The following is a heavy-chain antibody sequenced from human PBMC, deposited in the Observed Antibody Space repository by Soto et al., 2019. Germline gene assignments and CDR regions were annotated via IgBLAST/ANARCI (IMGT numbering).Heavy chain of an antibody. J-gene: IGHJ5*02. Sequence: QVQLQESGPGLVKPSQTLSLTCSVSGGSISSGGYYWSWVSQHPGKGLEWIGYIYSSGITYHNPSLESRVSISIDTSKNHFSPKLTSVTAADTAVYFCARGTYPYGYEIDLWGQGTLVTVDS. CDR2: IYSSGIT. CDR1: GGSISSGGYY. CDR3: ARGTYPYGYEIDL. V-gene: IGHV4-31*03. D-gene: IGHD5-18*01.